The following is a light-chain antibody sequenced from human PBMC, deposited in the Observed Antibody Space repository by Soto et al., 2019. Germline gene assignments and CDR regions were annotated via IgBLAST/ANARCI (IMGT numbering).Light chain of an antibody. CDR2: GNS. J-gene: IGLJ1*01. CDR1: SSNIGAGYE. CDR3: QSYDSSLTGSYV. V-gene: IGLV1-40*01. Sequence: QSALMQPPSVSGAPGQRVTISCTGSSSNIGAGYEVHWYQQLPGTAPKLLISGNSNRPSGVPDRLSGSKSGTSASLAITGLQAEDEADYYCQSYDSSLTGSYVFGTGTKVTVL.